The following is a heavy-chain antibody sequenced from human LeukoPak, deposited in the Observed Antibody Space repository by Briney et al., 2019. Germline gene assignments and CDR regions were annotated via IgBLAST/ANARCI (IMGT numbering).Heavy chain of an antibody. CDR1: GGTFSSYA. D-gene: IGHD3-9*01. CDR2: IIPIFGTA. Sequence: GASVKVSCKASGGTFSSYAISWVRQAPGQGLEWMGGIIPIFGTANYAQKFQGRVTITADESTSTAYMELSSLRSEDTAVYYCAITSANNYDILTGYPYYFDYWGQGTLVTVSS. CDR3: AITSANNYDILTGYPYYFDY. V-gene: IGHV1-69*01. J-gene: IGHJ4*02.